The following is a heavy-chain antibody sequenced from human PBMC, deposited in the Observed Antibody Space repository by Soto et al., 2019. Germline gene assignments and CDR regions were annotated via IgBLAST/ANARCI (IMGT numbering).Heavy chain of an antibody. CDR1: GYSFTSYW. CDR3: ASLNPGLYYYDSSGPNWFDP. V-gene: IGHV5-51*01. Sequence: GESLKISCKGSGYSFTSYWIGWVRQMPGKGLEWMGIIYPGDSDTRYSPSFQGQVTISADKSISTAYLQWSSLKASDTAMYYCASLNPGLYYYDSSGPNWFDPWGQGTLVTVSS. CDR2: IYPGDSDT. J-gene: IGHJ5*02. D-gene: IGHD3-22*01.